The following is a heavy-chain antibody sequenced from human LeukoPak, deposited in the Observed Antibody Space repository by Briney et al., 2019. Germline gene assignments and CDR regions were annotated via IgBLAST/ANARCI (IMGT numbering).Heavy chain of an antibody. Sequence: SETLSLTCTVSGGSISSSSYYWGWIRQPPGKGLEWIGGIYYSGSTYYNPSLKSRVTISVDTSKNQFSLKLSSVTAADTAVYYCARHSRDYGDYWGQGTLVTVSS. J-gene: IGHJ4*02. D-gene: IGHD2-2*01. CDR1: GGSISSSSYY. CDR3: ARHSRDYGDY. CDR2: IYYSGST. V-gene: IGHV4-39*01.